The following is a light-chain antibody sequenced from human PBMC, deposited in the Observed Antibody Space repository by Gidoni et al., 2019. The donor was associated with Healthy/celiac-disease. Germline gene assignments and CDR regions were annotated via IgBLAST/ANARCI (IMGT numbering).Light chain of an antibody. CDR1: QSISSY. Sequence: IQMTQSPSSLSASVVDRVTITCRASQSISSYLNWYQQKPGKAPKLLIYATSTFQSGVPSRFSGSGSGTDFTLTITSLQPEDFATYYCQQSYSTPQTFGQGTRVDI. V-gene: IGKV1-39*01. CDR2: ATS. CDR3: QQSYSTPQT. J-gene: IGKJ1*01.